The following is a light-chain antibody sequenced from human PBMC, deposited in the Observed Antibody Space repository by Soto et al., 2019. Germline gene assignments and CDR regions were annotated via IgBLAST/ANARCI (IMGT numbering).Light chain of an antibody. Sequence: QSVLTQPTSASGTTGKRVTISCSGSSSNIGSNTVNWYQQLPGTAPKLLIYSNNQRPSGVPDRFSGSKSGTSASLAISGLQSEDEADYYCAAWDDSLNGPVFGGGTKVTV. CDR1: SSNIGSNT. J-gene: IGLJ2*01. CDR2: SNN. CDR3: AAWDDSLNGPV. V-gene: IGLV1-44*01.